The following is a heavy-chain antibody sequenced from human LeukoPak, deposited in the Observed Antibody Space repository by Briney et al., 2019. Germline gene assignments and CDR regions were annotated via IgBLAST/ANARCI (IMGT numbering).Heavy chain of an antibody. V-gene: IGHV1-8*03. CDR3: ARTTSFTAPGYDY. D-gene: IGHD6-25*01. CDR1: GYTFTTYH. J-gene: IGHJ4*02. CDR2: MNPNSGDR. Sequence: ASVKVSCRASGYTFTTYHINWVRQATGQGLEWMGWMNPNSGDRGYAQKFRGRVTITTDTSIGTAYMELSSLRSEDTAVYFCARTTSFTAPGYDYWGQGTLVTVSS.